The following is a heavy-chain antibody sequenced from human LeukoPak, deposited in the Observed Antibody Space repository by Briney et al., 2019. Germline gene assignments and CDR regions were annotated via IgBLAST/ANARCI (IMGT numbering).Heavy chain of an antibody. CDR3: ARSLAAAGPDFDY. CDR2: INPNSGGT. J-gene: IGHJ4*02. D-gene: IGHD6-13*01. CDR1: GYTFTGYY. Sequence: GASVKVSCKASGYTFTGYYMHWVRQAPGQGREWMGWINPNSGGTNYAQKFQGRVTMTRDTSISTAYMELSRLRSDDTAVYYCARSLAAAGPDFDYWGQGTLVTVSS. V-gene: IGHV1-2*02.